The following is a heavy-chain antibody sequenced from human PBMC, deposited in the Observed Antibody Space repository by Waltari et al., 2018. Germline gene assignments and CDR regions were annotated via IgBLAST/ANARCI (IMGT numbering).Heavy chain of an antibody. CDR2: INPNSGGT. D-gene: IGHD1-7*01. V-gene: IGHV1-2*04. Sequence: QVQLVQSETEVKKPGASVKDSCKASGYTFTGYYMHWLRQAPGQGLEWMGWINPNSGGTSYAEKFQGWVTMTRDTSISTAYMKLSRLRSDDTAVYYGAIANGAYNGNYVNWGQGTLVIVSS. CDR3: AIANGAYNGNYVN. J-gene: IGHJ4*02. CDR1: GYTFTGYY.